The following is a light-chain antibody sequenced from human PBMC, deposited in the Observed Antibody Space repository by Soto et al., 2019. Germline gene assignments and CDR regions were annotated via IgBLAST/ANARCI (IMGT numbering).Light chain of an antibody. CDR2: DAS. CDR3: QQLHGYPIT. V-gene: IGKV1-33*01. J-gene: IGKJ5*01. Sequence: DIQMTQSPSSLFASVGDRVTVTCQATQGINIYLNWYQQKPGKAPNLLIYDASNLEIGVPSRFSGSGSGTEFTLTISSLQPEDFATYYCQQLHGYPITFGQGTRLEIK. CDR1: QGINIY.